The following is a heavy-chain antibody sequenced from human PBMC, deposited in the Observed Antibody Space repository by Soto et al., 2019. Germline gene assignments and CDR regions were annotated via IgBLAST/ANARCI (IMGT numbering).Heavy chain of an antibody. V-gene: IGHV4-59*01. CDR1: CGSISSYY. Sequence: SETLPLTCTVSCGSISSYYWSWIRQPPGKGLEWIGYIYYSGSTNYNPSLKSRVTISVDTSKNQFSLKLSSVTAADTAVYYCASLGTAAVDYWGQGTLVTVSS. CDR2: IYYSGST. CDR3: ASLGTAAVDY. D-gene: IGHD1-7*01. J-gene: IGHJ4*02.